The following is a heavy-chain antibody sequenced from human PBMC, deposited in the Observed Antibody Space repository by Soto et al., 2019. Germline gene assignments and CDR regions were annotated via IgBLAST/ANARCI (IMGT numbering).Heavy chain of an antibody. CDR2: ISSSGSTI. Sequence: GGSLRLSCAASGFTFSDYYMSWIRQAPGKGLEWVSYISSSGSTIYYADSVKGRFTISRDNAKNSLYLQMNSLRAEDTAVYYCARYSNSYYYYMDVWGKGTTVTVSS. D-gene: IGHD4-4*01. CDR3: ARYSNSYYYYMDV. V-gene: IGHV3-11*01. J-gene: IGHJ6*03. CDR1: GFTFSDYY.